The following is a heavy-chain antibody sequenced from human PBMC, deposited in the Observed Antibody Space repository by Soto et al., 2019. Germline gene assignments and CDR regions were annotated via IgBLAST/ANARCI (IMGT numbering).Heavy chain of an antibody. Sequence: EVQLVETGGGLIQPGGSLILSCAASGFTVSSKYMSWLRQAPGKGLEWVSIIYSDGNTYYADSVKGRFTISRDNSKNTLNLPMNGLRAEDTAVYFCARGRGNCVVTTCYLPFDSWGQGTLVTVSS. V-gene: IGHV3-53*02. CDR2: IYSDGNT. CDR1: GFTVSSKY. J-gene: IGHJ4*02. D-gene: IGHD2-2*01. CDR3: ARGRGNCVVTTCYLPFDS.